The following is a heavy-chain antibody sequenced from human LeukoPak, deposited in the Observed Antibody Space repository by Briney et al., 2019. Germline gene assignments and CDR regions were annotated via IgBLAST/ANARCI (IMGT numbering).Heavy chain of an antibody. Sequence: PXXKXXEWIGSIYYSGSTYYNPSLKSRVTISVVTSKNQFSLKLSSVTAADTAVYYCAENGATQAFDIWGQGTMVTVSS. CDR2: IYYSGST. D-gene: IGHD1-26*01. V-gene: IGHV4-39*01. CDR3: AENGATQAFDI. J-gene: IGHJ3*02.